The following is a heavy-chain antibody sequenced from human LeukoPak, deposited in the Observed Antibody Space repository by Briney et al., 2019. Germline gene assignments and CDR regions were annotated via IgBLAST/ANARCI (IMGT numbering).Heavy chain of an antibody. D-gene: IGHD4-17*01. V-gene: IGHV3-23*01. CDR1: GFTFSSYA. CDR2: ISGSGGST. J-gene: IGHJ4*02. Sequence: GGSLRLSCAASGFTFSSYAMSWVRQAPGKGLEWVSAISGSGGSTYYADSVKGRFTISRDTSKNTLYLQMSSLRTEDTAVYYCAKCVATVTTLADYWGQGTLVTVSS. CDR3: AKCVATVTTLADY.